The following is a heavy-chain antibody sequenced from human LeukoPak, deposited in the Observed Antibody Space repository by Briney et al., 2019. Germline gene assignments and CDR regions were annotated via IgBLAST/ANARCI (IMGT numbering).Heavy chain of an antibody. CDR2: IIAFNGNT. CDR1: GFTFTSYG. CDR3: ARDPGNCRNELCAMLAFDP. V-gene: IGHV1-18*01. J-gene: IGHJ5*02. D-gene: IGHD2-15*01. Sequence: ASVKVSCKAPGFTFTSYGITCGRQAPGQSLEWVGWIIAFNGNTIYAQKLQGRVTMTTDTTTSTAYMELRGLRSDDTAVYYCARDPGNCRNELCAMLAFDPWGQGTLVTVSS.